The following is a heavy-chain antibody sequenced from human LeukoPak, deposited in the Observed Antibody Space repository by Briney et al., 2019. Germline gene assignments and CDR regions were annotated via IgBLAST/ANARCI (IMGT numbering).Heavy chain of an antibody. J-gene: IGHJ4*02. CDR1: GGSISSYS. D-gene: IGHD1-26*01. CDR3: ARENSGSYSEFDD. Sequence: PSETLSLTCTVSGGSISSYSWSWIRQSAGKGLGWIGHIYISGSTNYNPSLKSRVTMSLDTSKNQFSLKLSSVTAADTAVYYCARENSGSYSEFDDWGQGTLVTVPS. CDR2: IYISGST. V-gene: IGHV4-4*07.